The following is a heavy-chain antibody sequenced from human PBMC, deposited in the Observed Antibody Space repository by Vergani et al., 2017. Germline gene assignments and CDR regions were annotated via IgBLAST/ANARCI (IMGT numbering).Heavy chain of an antibody. CDR2: INWNSDSI. CDR3: VKDIAASGNYWYFDL. D-gene: IGHD6-13*01. V-gene: IGHV3-9*01. CDR1: GFTFDDYA. J-gene: IGHJ2*01. Sequence: VQLVESEGGLVQPGRSLRLSCAASGFTFDDYAMHWVRQAPGKGLEWVSGINWNSDSIAYADSVKGRFTISRDNAKNSLHLQMNSLRAEDTALYYCVKDIAASGNYWYFDLWGRGTLVTVSS.